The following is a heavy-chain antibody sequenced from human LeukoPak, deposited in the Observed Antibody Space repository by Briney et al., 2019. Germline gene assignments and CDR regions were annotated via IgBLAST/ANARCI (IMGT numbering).Heavy chain of an antibody. J-gene: IGHJ4*02. CDR3: ARDPRVRGYAGFGYFDS. Sequence: PGGSLRLSCAASGFTFSNYGMNWVRQAPGKGLEWVSDISGSGGRTDYADSVKGRFTISRDSAKNSLYLQMNSLRAEDTAFYYCARDPRVRGYAGFGYFDSWGQGTLVIVSS. V-gene: IGHV3-23*01. CDR1: GFTFSNYG. D-gene: IGHD5-12*01. CDR2: ISGSGGRT.